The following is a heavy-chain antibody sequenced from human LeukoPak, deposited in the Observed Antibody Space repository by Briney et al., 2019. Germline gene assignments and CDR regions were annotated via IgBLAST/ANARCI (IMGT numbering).Heavy chain of an antibody. V-gene: IGHV3-23*01. J-gene: IGHJ3*01. CDR2: INGDGDAT. D-gene: IGHD2-2*01. CDR3: ARCTASCYANAFDV. Sequence: PGGSLRLSCAASGFTFNNNAMSWVRQAPGKGLEGVSAINGDGDATEYADSVKGRFTISRDNSKNTLFLQMNSLRPEDTAVYYCARCTASCYANAFDVWGQGTLLTVSS. CDR1: GFTFNNNA.